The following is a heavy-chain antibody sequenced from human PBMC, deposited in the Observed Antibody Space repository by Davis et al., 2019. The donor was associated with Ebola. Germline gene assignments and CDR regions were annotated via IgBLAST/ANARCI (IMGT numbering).Heavy chain of an antibody. CDR2: VDRRDSDA. V-gene: IGHV5-51*01. CDR1: GSNFTTNW. J-gene: IGHJ4*02. D-gene: IGHD5-24*01. Sequence: GESLKISCKGSGSNFTTNWIGWVRQMPGKGLEWMGIVDRRDSDARYSPSFQGQVTISADKSISTAYLQWSSLKASDTAMYYCARHRKGWLQFGVDYWGQGTLVTVSS. CDR3: ARHRKGWLQFGVDY.